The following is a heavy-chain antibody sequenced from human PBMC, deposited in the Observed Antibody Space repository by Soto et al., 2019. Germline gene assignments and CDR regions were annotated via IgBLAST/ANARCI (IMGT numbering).Heavy chain of an antibody. CDR2: IYYSGST. D-gene: IGHD3-10*01. Sequence: KPSETLSLTCTVSGGSISSGGFSWSWIRQRPGKGLEWIGYIYYSGSTYYNPSLKSRVTISADTSKEQFSLILSSVTAADTAVYYCARRARSANSGLFFWGHGTPVTVYS. V-gene: IGHV4-31*03. J-gene: IGHJ4*01. CDR3: ARRARSANSGLFF. CDR1: GGSISSGGFS.